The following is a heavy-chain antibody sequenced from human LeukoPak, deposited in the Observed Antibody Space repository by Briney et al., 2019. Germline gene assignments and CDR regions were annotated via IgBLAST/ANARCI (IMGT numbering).Heavy chain of an antibody. CDR1: GFTFSSYG. CDR2: IWYDGSNK. V-gene: IGHV3-33*01. CDR3: ARPVFPEYSSSSEGYYYYYGMDV. D-gene: IGHD6-6*01. Sequence: GGSLRLSCAASGFTFSSYGMHWVRQAPGKGLEWVAVIWYDGSNKYYADSVKGRFTISRDNSKNTLYLQMNSLRAEDTAVYYCARPVFPEYSSSSEGYYYYYGMDVWGQGTTVTVSS. J-gene: IGHJ6*02.